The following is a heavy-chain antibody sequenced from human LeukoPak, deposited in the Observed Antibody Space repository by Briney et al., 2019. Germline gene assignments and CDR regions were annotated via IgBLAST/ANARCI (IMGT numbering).Heavy chain of an antibody. CDR3: AREEVTTDWNWFDP. V-gene: IGHV1-2*02. CDR1: GYTFTGYY. Sequence: ASVKVSCKASGYTFTGYYMHWVRQAPGQGLEWMGWINPNSGGTNYAQKFQGRVTMTRDTSISTAYMELSRPRSDDTAVYYCAREEVTTDWNWFDPWGQGTLVTVSS. J-gene: IGHJ5*02. CDR2: INPNSGGT. D-gene: IGHD2-21*02.